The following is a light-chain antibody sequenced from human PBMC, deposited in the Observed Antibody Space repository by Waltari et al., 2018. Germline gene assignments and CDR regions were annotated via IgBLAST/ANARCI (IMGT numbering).Light chain of an antibody. J-gene: IGLJ3*02. V-gene: IGLV2-23*02. CDR2: EFN. CDR1: STDIVTSKF. Sequence: QSALTQPASVSGSPGQSITISCTGPSTDIVTSKFASWYQQHPGKAPKLIIYEFNQRPSGISNRFSGSKSGNTAALTISGLQTEDEADYFCCSYVTGDTWVFGGGTKVAVL. CDR3: CSYVTGDTWV.